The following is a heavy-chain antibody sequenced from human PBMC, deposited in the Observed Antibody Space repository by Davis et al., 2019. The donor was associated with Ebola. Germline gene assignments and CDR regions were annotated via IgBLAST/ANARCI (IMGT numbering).Heavy chain of an antibody. Sequence: SETLFLTCTVSGDSMSDYYYNWIRQPPGRGLEWIGNIYYSGTTNLNPSLKSRVTISVDTSKNQFSLKLSSVTAADTAVYYCAVYPTGYSYFDYWGQGTLVTVSS. CDR2: IYYSGTT. J-gene: IGHJ4*02. V-gene: IGHV4-59*12. D-gene: IGHD2-15*01. CDR3: AVYPTGYSYFDY. CDR1: GDSMSDYY.